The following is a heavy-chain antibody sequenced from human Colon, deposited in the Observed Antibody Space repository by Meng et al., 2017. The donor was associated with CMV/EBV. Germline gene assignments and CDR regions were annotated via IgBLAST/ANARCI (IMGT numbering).Heavy chain of an antibody. Sequence: QVHLVQSGAEVKKPGASVTVSCKAFGYSFSSYAIHWVRQAPGQRLEWLGWINTGNANTKYSQKFQGRVTITRDTSASTAYMDLNNLRSEDTAVYYCARQISVGSVDPWGQGTLVTVSS. CDR2: INTGNANT. J-gene: IGHJ5*02. V-gene: IGHV1-3*04. CDR1: GYSFSSYA. D-gene: IGHD1-26*01. CDR3: ARQISVGSVDP.